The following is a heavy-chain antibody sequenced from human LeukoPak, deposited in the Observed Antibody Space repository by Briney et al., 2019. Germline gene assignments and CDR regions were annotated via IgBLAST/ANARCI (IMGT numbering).Heavy chain of an antibody. CDR3: ARLELRGVYGAFDI. J-gene: IGHJ3*02. CDR2: AYYRSTWYN. D-gene: IGHD1-7*01. V-gene: IGHV6-1*01. CDR1: GDTFSSNSAA. Sequence: SQTLSLTCAISGDTFSSNSAAWNWLRQSPSRGLEWLGRAYYRSTWYNDYAVSVKSRITTTPDTSTNQFSLQLNSVTPEGTAVYFCARLELRGVYGAFDIWGQGTMVTVSS.